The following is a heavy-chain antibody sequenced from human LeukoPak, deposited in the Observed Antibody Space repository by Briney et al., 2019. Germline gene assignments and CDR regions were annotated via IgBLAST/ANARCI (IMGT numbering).Heavy chain of an antibody. CDR1: GFTFSSYA. D-gene: IGHD2-15*01. J-gene: IGHJ3*02. CDR2: ISGSGGST. Sequence: GGSLRLSCAASGFTFSSYAMSWVRQAPGKGLEWVSAISGSGGSTYYADSVKGRFTISRDNSKNTLYLQMNSLRAEDTAVYYCAREIPGAAHELYDAFDIWGQGTMVTVSS. V-gene: IGHV3-23*01. CDR3: AREIPGAAHELYDAFDI.